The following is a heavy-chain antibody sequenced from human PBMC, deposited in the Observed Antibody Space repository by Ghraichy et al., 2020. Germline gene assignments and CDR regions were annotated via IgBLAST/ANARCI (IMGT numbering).Heavy chain of an antibody. Sequence: ASVKVSCKASGRTFAGFYLHWVRQAPGQGLEWMGRIKPDSGDTELAQKLRGSVAMTLDTSISTAFMELTGLTSDDTAIYYCAKDRDSLCREGNCYPGWQFDLWSRGTLFTVSS. CDR3: AKDRDSLCREGNCYPGWQFDL. CDR1: GRTFAGFY. V-gene: IGHV1-2*06. CDR2: IKPDSGDT. J-gene: IGHJ2*01. D-gene: IGHD2-21*02.